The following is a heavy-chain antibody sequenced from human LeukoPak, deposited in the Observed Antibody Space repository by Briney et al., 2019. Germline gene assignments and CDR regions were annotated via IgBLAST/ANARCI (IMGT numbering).Heavy chain of an antibody. V-gene: IGHV4-61*02. CDR1: GGSISSGSYY. CDR2: IYTSGST. D-gene: IGHD5-24*01. CDR3: ARADRGYDGYNFRWAFDI. J-gene: IGHJ3*02. Sequence: PSETLSLTCTVSGGSISSGSYYWSWIRQPAGKGLEWIGRIYTSGSTNYNPSLKSRVTISVDTSKNQFSLKLSSVTAADTAVYYCARADRGYDGYNFRWAFDIWGQGTMVTVSS.